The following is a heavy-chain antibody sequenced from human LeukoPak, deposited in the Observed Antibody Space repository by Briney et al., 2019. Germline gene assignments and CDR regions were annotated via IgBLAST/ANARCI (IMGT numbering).Heavy chain of an antibody. D-gene: IGHD2-2*01. Sequence: SETLSLTCTVSGGSISSSSYYWGWIRQPPGKGLEWIGSIYYSGSTNYNPSLKSRVTISVDRSKNQFSLKLSSVTAADTAVYYCARALMGYCSSTSCPKGSDAFDIWGQGTMVTVSS. CDR3: ARALMGYCSSTSCPKGSDAFDI. CDR1: GGSISSSSYY. CDR2: IYYSGST. V-gene: IGHV4-39*07. J-gene: IGHJ3*02.